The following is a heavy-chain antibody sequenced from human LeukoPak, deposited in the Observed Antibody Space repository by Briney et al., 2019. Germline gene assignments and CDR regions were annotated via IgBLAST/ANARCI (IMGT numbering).Heavy chain of an antibody. CDR2: INHSGST. V-gene: IGHV4-34*01. J-gene: IGHJ4*02. CDR1: GVSFSGYY. Sequence: SETLSLTCAVYGVSFSGYYWSWLRQPPGKGLEWVGEINHSGSTNYNPSLKSRVTISVDTSKNQFSLKLSSVTAADTAVYYCARGAVAGLDYWGQGTLVTVSS. D-gene: IGHD6-19*01. CDR3: ARGAVAGLDY.